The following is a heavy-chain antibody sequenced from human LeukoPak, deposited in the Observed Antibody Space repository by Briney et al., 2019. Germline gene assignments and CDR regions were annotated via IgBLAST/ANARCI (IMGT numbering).Heavy chain of an antibody. CDR1: GGSISSSSYY. D-gene: IGHD3-22*01. J-gene: IGHJ3*02. CDR2: IYYSGST. Sequence: PSETLSLTCTVSGGSISSSSYYWGWIRQPPGKGLEWIGSIYYSGSTYYNPSLKSRVTISVDTSKNQFSLKLSSVTAADTAVYYCARESSSGYPLHAFDIWGQGTMVTVSS. CDR3: ARESSSGYPLHAFDI. V-gene: IGHV4-39*07.